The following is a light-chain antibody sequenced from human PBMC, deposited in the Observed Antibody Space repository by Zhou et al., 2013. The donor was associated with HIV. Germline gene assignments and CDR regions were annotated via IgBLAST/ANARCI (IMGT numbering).Light chain of an antibody. Sequence: DIQMTQSPSRLSASVGDRVTISCRASQTVSPWLAWYQQKPGRAPSLLIYKTSIVESGVPSRFSGGGSGTQFTLTIDTLQPDDFATYYCQQSHITPRTFGPGTKVYIK. CDR3: QQSHITPRT. CDR1: QTVSPW. CDR2: KTS. J-gene: IGKJ3*01. V-gene: IGKV1-5*03.